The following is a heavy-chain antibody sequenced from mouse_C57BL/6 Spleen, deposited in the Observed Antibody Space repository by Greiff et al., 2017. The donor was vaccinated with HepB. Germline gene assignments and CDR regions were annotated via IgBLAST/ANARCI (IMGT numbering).Heavy chain of an antibody. Sequence: EVKLQESGGGLVKPGGSLKLSCAASGFTFSSYAMSWVRQTPEKRLEWVATISDGGSYTYYPDNVKGRFTIARDNAKNNLYLQMSHLKSEDTAMYYCARDRELYYFDYWGQGTTLTVSS. D-gene: IGHD3-1*01. CDR2: ISDGGSYT. J-gene: IGHJ2*01. CDR3: ARDRELYYFDY. CDR1: GFTFSSYA. V-gene: IGHV5-4*01.